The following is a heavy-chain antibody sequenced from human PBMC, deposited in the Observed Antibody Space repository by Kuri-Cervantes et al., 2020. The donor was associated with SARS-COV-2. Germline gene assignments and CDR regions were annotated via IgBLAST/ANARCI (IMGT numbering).Heavy chain of an antibody. D-gene: IGHD5-18*01. CDR3: AREGIQLWEGIYYIYYGMDV. Sequence: GESLKXXXAAXXXXXSSYGMXXVRQAXGKGXEWXXXIWXXGSXXXYADSXKGRFTXSRDNSKNTLYXXXNSLRAXDTAVYYCAREGIQLWEGIYYIYYGMDVWGQGTTVTVSS. V-gene: IGHV3-33*08. J-gene: IGHJ6*02. CDR2: IWXXGSXX. CDR1: XXXXSSYG.